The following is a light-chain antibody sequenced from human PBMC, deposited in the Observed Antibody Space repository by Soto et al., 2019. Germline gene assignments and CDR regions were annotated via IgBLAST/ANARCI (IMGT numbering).Light chain of an antibody. J-gene: IGKJ4*01. Sequence: EIVLTQSPATLSLSPGERATLSCRASRGIDTYLAWYQQKRGQAPRLLIYDASNRTTGIPARFSGGGSGTDSTLSISSLETDDFAVYYCQQRSSWPLTFGGGTKVDIK. CDR1: RGIDTY. CDR3: QQRSSWPLT. V-gene: IGKV3-11*01. CDR2: DAS.